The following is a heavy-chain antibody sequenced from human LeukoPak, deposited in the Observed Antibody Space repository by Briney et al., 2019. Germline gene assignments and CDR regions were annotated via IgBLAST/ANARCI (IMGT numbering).Heavy chain of an antibody. Sequence: ASVKVSCKASGYTFTSYDINWVRQAPGQGLEWMGWMNSNSGNTVYAQKFQGRVTITRNTSISTAYMELSSLRSDDTAVYYCARGKPETYYDFWSGYSTWYFDLWGRGTLVTVSS. D-gene: IGHD3-3*01. CDR1: GYTFTSYD. CDR3: ARGKPETYYDFWSGYSTWYFDL. V-gene: IGHV1-8*03. J-gene: IGHJ2*01. CDR2: MNSNSGNT.